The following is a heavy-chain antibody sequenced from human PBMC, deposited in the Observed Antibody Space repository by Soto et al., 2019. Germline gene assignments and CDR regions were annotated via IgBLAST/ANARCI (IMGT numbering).Heavy chain of an antibody. D-gene: IGHD3-22*01. CDR2: IFPNGNT. CDR3: ARCGVDTVDSSGRHED. V-gene: IGHV4-4*07. CDR1: RGYVNTFH. J-gene: IGHJ4*02. Sequence: TSEPLSLTFTVSRGYVNTFHWSWVRQPAGKGLEWIGRIFPNGNTDYSPSLKSRVTLSVDTSKNQISLNLTSVTAADRAVYYCARCGVDTVDSSGRHEDWAQGNSVTVSS.